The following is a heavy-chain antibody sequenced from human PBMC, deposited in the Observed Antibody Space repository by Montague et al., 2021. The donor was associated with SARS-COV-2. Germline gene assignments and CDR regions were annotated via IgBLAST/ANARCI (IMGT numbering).Heavy chain of an antibody. D-gene: IGHD3-10*01. CDR2: ISYDGNNK. CDR3: VGELLLIYGMDV. Sequence: SLRLSCAASGFTFSSYAMHWVRQAPGKGLEWVAVISYDGNNKYYADSVKGRFTISRDNSKNTLYLQMNSLRAEDTAVYYCVGELLLIYGMDVWGQGTTVTVSS. J-gene: IGHJ6*02. V-gene: IGHV3-30*04. CDR1: GFTFSSYA.